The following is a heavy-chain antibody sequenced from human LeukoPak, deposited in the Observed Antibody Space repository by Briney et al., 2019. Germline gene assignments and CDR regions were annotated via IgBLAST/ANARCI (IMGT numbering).Heavy chain of an antibody. V-gene: IGHV4-59*12. Sequence: PSETLSLTCTVSGGSISSYYWSWIRQPPGKGLEWIGYIYYSGSTNYNPSLKSRVTISVDTSKNQFSLKLSSVTAADTAVYYCARGLGVRGVRFDPWGQGTLVTVSS. J-gene: IGHJ5*02. D-gene: IGHD3-10*01. CDR3: ARGLGVRGVRFDP. CDR2: IYYSGST. CDR1: GGSISSYY.